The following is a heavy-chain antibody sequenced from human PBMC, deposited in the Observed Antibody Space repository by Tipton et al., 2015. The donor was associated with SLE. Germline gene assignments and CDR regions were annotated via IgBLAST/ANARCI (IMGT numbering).Heavy chain of an antibody. D-gene: IGHD3-22*01. CDR3: ARVGYGDSSANDAFDI. J-gene: IGHJ3*02. CDR2: TYYRSKWYN. V-gene: IGHV6-1*01. CDR1: GDSVSSNSAA. Sequence: GLVKPSQTLSLTCAISGDSVSSNSAAWNWIRQSPSRGLEWLGRTYYRSKWYNDYAVSVKSRITINPDTSRNQFSLQLNAVTPEDTAVYYCARVGYGDSSANDAFDIWGQGTMVTVSS.